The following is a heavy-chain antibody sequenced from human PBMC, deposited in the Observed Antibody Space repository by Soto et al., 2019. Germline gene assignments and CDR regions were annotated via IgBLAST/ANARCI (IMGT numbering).Heavy chain of an antibody. V-gene: IGHV1-3*01. CDR3: ARGIHGLCSSTCRYPPPYMDV. CDR2: INAGNGNT. J-gene: IGHJ6*03. Sequence: ASVKVSCKASGYTFTSYAMHWVRQAPGQRLEWMGWINAGNGNTKYSQKFQGRVTITRDTSASTAYMELSSLRSEDTAVYYCARGIHGLCSSTCRYPPPYMDVWGKGTTVTVSS. CDR1: GYTFTSYA. D-gene: IGHD2-2*01.